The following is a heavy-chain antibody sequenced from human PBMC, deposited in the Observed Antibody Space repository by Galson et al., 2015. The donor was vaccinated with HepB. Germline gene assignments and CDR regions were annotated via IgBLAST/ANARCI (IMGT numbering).Heavy chain of an antibody. J-gene: IGHJ5*02. D-gene: IGHD4-17*01. CDR3: ARGGGYGDSEFDP. CDR1: GFTFSSYS. CDR2: IWYDGSNK. Sequence: SLRLSCAASGFTFSSYSMHWVRQAPGKGLEWVAVIWYDGSNKYYADSVKGRFTISRDNSKNTLYLQMNSLRAEDTAVYYCARGGGYGDSEFDPWGQGTLVTVSS. V-gene: IGHV3-33*01.